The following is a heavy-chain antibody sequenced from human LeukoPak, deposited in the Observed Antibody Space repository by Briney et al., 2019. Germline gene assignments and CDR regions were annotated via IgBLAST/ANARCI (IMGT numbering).Heavy chain of an antibody. CDR3: ARDRYCSGGSCRYSNYYYGMDV. V-gene: IGHV1-46*01. CDR2: INPSGGST. Sequence: GASVKVSCKASGGTFSSYAISWVRQAPGQGLEWMGIINPSGGSTSYAQKFQGRVSMTRDTSTSTVYMELSSLRSEDTAVYYCARDRYCSGGSCRYSNYYYGMDVWGQGTTVTVSS. J-gene: IGHJ6*02. CDR1: GGTFSSYA. D-gene: IGHD2-15*01.